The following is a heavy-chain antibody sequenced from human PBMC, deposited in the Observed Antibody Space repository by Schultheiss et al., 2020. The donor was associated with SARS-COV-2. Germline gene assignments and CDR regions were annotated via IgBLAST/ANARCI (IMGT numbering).Heavy chain of an antibody. V-gene: IGHV1-69*13. CDR3: AADGYNSRADY. CDR1: GYTFTGYY. CDR2: IIPIFGTA. Sequence: SVKVSCKASGYTFTGYYMHWVRQAPGQGLEWMGGIIPIFGTANYAQKFQGRVTITADESTSTAYMELSSLRSEDTAVYYCAADGYNSRADYWGQGTLVTVSS. D-gene: IGHD5-24*01. J-gene: IGHJ4*02.